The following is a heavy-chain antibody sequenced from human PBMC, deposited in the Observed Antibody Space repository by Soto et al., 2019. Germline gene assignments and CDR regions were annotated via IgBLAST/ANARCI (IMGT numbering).Heavy chain of an antibody. V-gene: IGHV3-9*01. CDR2: ISWNSGSI. Sequence: EVQLVESGGGLVQPGRSLRLSCAASGFTFDDYAMHWVRQAPGKGLEWVSGISWNSGSIGYADSVKGRFTISRDNAKNSLYLQMNSLRAEDTALYYCARSGGQLNPSAVAYWGQGTLVTVSS. CDR3: ARSGGQLNPSAVAY. D-gene: IGHD1-26*01. J-gene: IGHJ4*02. CDR1: GFTFDDYA.